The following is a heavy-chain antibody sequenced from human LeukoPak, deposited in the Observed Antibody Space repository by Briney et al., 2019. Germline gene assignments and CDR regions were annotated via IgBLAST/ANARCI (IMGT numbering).Heavy chain of an antibody. CDR2: INHSGNT. V-gene: IGHV4-38-2*02. Sequence: SETLSLTCTVSGYSISSGYYWGWIRQPPGKGLEWIGSINHSGNTYYNPSLKSRVTISVDTSKNQFSLKLNSVTAADTAVYFCARTLWQEVGYWGQGTLVTVSS. CDR1: GYSISSGYY. J-gene: IGHJ4*02. CDR3: ARTLWQEVGY. D-gene: IGHD2-21*01.